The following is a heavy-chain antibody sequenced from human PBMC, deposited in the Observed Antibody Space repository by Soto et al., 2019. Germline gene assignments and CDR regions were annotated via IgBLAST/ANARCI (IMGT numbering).Heavy chain of an antibody. CDR3: ARVIWSGHLTSDL. CDR1: GFTFSSNS. J-gene: IGHJ5*02. V-gene: IGHV3-48*02. CDR2: HSSSSSTI. D-gene: IGHD3-3*01. Sequence: EVQVVESGGGLVQPGGSLRLSCAASGFTFSSNSMNWVRQAPGKGLEWISYHSSSSSTIYADSVKGRFTISRDNAKNSLYLQLNSLRDADPAVCYCARVIWSGHLTSDLWGQGTLVTVSS.